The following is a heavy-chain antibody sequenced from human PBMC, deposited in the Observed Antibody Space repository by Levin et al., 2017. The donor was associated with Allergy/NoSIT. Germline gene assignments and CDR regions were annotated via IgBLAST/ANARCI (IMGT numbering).Heavy chain of an antibody. J-gene: IGHJ6*02. CDR1: GFTFSDHY. V-gene: IGHV3-72*01. D-gene: IGHD2-2*01. CDR2: IRNKAKKYTT. Sequence: GGSLRLSCATSGFTFSDHYMDWVRQAPGKGLEWVGRIRNKAKKYTTEYGASAKGRFTISRDDSRNSFYLQMNSLKTEDTAVYYCARAASAMPDNYYYGLDVWGQGTAVTVSS. CDR3: ARAASAMPDNYYYGLDV.